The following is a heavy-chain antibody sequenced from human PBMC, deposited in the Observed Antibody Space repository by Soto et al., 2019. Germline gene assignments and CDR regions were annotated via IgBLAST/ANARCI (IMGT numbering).Heavy chain of an antibody. CDR1: VFTFSGYY. Sequence: LRLSFAASVFTFSGYYMSWIRQAPGKGLEWVSYISSSSSYTNYADSVKGRFTISRDNAKNSLYLQMNSLRAEDTAVYYCARDELSSGYYLYYYYGMDVWGQGTTVTVSS. J-gene: IGHJ6*02. D-gene: IGHD3-22*01. CDR3: ARDELSSGYYLYYYYGMDV. CDR2: ISSSSSYT. V-gene: IGHV3-11*06.